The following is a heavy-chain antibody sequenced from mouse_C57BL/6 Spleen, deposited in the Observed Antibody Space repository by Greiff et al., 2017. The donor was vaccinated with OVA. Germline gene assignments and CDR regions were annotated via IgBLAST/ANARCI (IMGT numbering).Heavy chain of an antibody. CDR2: INPNNGGT. V-gene: IGHV1-18*01. D-gene: IGHD2-3*01. CDR1: GYTFTDYN. CDR3: ARDGYYGAMDY. Sequence: EVQLQQSGPELVKPGASVKIPCTASGYTFTDYNMDWVKQSHGKSLEWIGDINPNNGGTIYNQKFKGKATVTVDKSSSTAYMELRSLTSEDTAVYYCARDGYYGAMDYWGQGTSVTVSS. J-gene: IGHJ4*01.